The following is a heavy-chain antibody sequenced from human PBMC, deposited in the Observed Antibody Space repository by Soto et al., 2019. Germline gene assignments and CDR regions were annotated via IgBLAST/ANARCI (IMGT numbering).Heavy chain of an antibody. CDR2: IYYSGST. D-gene: IGHD3-10*01. J-gene: IGHJ6*02. CDR1: GGSIVGYY. Sequence: TSETLCLTCTVAGGSIVGYYWIRIRQPPGKGLEWIGYIYYSGSTNYNPSLKSRVTISVDTSKNQFSLKLSSVTAADTAVYYCARAIAEAPGPNRRAKYYYYYYGMDVWGQGTTVTVSS. CDR3: ARAIAEAPGPNRRAKYYYYYYGMDV. V-gene: IGHV4-59*01.